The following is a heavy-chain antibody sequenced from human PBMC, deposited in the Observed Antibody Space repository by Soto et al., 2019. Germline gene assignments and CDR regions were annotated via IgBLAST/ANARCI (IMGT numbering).Heavy chain of an antibody. CDR2: IHYSGST. D-gene: IGHD6-19*01. V-gene: IGHV4-30-4*08. J-gene: IGHJ4*02. CDR3: ARGFAIGWYTYYFDL. CDR1: GGSISSSSYY. Sequence: SETLSLTCTVSGGSISSSSYYWGWIRQPPGKGLEWIGYIHYSGSTYYNPSLKSRITISEDTSKNQFSLRLSSVTAADTAVYYCARGFAIGWYTYYFDLWGQGPLVTVSS.